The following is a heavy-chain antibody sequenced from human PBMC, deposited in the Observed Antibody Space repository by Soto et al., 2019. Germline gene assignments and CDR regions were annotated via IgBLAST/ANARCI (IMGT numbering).Heavy chain of an antibody. D-gene: IGHD3-3*01. J-gene: IGHJ4*02. CDR3: AKAPRGGVIITTYSAHIDY. Sequence: QVQLVQSGAEVKKPVASVMLSCKASGYTFTSYYMHWVRQAPGQGLEWMGIINPDGGSTRYAQKFQGRVTMTRDTSTSTFYMELSSLRSEDTAVYYCAKAPRGGVIITTYSAHIDYWGQGTLVTVSS. CDR2: INPDGGST. CDR1: GYTFTSYY. V-gene: IGHV1-46*01.